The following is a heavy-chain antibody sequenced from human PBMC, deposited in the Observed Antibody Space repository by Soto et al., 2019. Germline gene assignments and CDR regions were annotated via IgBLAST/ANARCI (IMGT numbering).Heavy chain of an antibody. Sequence: PSETLSLTCAVSGGSISSSNWWSWVRQPPGKGLEWIGEIHHSGSTNYNPSLKSRVTISVDKSKNQFSLKLSSVTAADTAVYYCARAFWSGYSHYYYYGMDVWGQGTTVTV. CDR2: IHHSGST. V-gene: IGHV4-4*02. CDR1: GGSISSSNW. CDR3: ARAFWSGYSHYYYYGMDV. D-gene: IGHD3-3*01. J-gene: IGHJ6*02.